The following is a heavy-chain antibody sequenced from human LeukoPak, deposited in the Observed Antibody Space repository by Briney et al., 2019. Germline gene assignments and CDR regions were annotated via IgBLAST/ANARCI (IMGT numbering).Heavy chain of an antibody. CDR2: IYHSGST. Sequence: PSETLSLTCTVSGGSISSGGYYWSWIRQPPGKGLEWIGYIYHSGSTYYNPSLKSRVTISVDRSKNQFSLKLSSVTAADTAVYYCARDDSRATTRSFFDYWGQGTLVTVSS. D-gene: IGHD5-12*01. V-gene: IGHV4-30-2*01. CDR3: ARDDSRATTRSFFDY. J-gene: IGHJ4*02. CDR1: GGSISSGGYY.